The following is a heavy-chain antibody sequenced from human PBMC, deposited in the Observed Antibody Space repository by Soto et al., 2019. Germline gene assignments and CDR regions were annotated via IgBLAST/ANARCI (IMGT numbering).Heavy chain of an antibody. J-gene: IGHJ4*02. CDR2: ISGSGGST. CDR3: AKGIMVRGVISHFDY. Sequence: PGGSMRLSCAASGFTFSSYAMSWVRQATGKGLEWVSAISGSGGSTYYADSVKGRFTISRDNSKNTLYLQMNSLRAEDTAVYYCAKGIMVRGVISHFDYWGQGTLVTVSS. D-gene: IGHD3-10*01. V-gene: IGHV3-23*01. CDR1: GFTFSSYA.